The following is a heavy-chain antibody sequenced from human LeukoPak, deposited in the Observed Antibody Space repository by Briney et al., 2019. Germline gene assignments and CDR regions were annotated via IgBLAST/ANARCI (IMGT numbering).Heavy chain of an antibody. J-gene: IGHJ4*02. CDR1: GFTFSSYS. CDR3: ARAFGYGFDF. D-gene: IGHD3-16*01. CDR2: IGRSSSTI. V-gene: IGHV3-48*04. Sequence: GGSLRLSCAASGFTFSSYSMNWVRQAPGKGLEWVSYIGRSSSTIYYADSVKGRFTISRDNAKNSLYLQMNSLRAEDTAVYYCARAFGYGFDFWGQGTLVTVSS.